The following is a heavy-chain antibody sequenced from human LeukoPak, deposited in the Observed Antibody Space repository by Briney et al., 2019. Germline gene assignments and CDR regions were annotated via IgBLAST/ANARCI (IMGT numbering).Heavy chain of an antibody. J-gene: IGHJ4*02. CDR3: AKAVVTPGPTHYFVC. Sequence: GVPLSLSCAVSVYTYSSYAMSWVRQAREKGLECVSAISGSGGSTYYADSVKGRFTLSRDNPKNTLYLQMNSLRAEDTAVYYCAKAVVTPGPTHYFVCWGQGTMVTVCS. V-gene: IGHV3-23*01. D-gene: IGHD4-23*01. CDR1: VYTYSSYA. CDR2: ISGSGGST.